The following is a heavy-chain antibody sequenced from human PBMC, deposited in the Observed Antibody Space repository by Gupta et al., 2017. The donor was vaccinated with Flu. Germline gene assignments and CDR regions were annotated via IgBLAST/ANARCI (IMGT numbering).Heavy chain of an antibody. CDR2: ISGSGGST. D-gene: IGHD2-2*01. J-gene: IGHJ6*03. Sequence: EVQLLAPGGGLVQPGGSLRLSWAASGFTFSSYALGWVRQGPGKGLEWVSAISGSGGSTYYADSVKGRFTISRDNSKNTLYLQMNSLRAEDTAVYYCAKGYCSSTSCYPYYMDVWGKGTTGTVSS. CDR1: GFTFSSYA. V-gene: IGHV3-23*01. CDR3: AKGYCSSTSCYPYYMDV.